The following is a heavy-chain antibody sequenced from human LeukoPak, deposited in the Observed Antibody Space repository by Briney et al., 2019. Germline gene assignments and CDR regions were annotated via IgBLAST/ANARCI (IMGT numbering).Heavy chain of an antibody. J-gene: IGHJ4*02. Sequence: ASVKVSCKASGYTFTSYGVTWVRQAPGQGLEWMGWISTHSGNTNYAQKVQGRVTMTTDTSTSTAYMELRSLRSDYTAVYYCARDSNNYDSSGHDYWGQGTLVTVSS. D-gene: IGHD3-22*01. V-gene: IGHV1-18*01. CDR3: ARDSNNYDSSGHDY. CDR1: GYTFTSYG. CDR2: ISTHSGNT.